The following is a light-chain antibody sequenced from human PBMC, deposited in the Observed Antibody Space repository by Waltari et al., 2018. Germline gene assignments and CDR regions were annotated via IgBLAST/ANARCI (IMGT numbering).Light chain of an antibody. CDR3: QQHYTAPVT. CDR1: PSVLYSTNNKNY. J-gene: IGKJ2*01. CDR2: WAS. Sequence: DLVMTQYPDSLAVSLGERAPNNCKSKPSVLYSTNNKNYLAWYQQKPGQPPKLLIYWASTRESGVPDRFSGSGSGTNFTLTISSLQAEDVAVYYCQQHYTAPVTFGQGTKLEI. V-gene: IGKV4-1*01.